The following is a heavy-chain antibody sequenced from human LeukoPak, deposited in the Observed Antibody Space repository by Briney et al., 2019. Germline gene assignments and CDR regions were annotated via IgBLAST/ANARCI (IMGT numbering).Heavy chain of an antibody. CDR2: ISYDGNNK. CDR3: ARGGIPTGPYYYFYYMDV. Sequence: GGSLRLSCAASGFTFSRNVMPWVRQAPGKGLEWVALISYDGNNKFYADSVKGRSTISRDNSRNTLYLQMNSLRGEDAAVYSCARGGIPTGPYYYFYYMDVWGKGTAVTVSS. D-gene: IGHD3-10*01. V-gene: IGHV3-30*01. CDR1: GFTFSRNV. J-gene: IGHJ6*03.